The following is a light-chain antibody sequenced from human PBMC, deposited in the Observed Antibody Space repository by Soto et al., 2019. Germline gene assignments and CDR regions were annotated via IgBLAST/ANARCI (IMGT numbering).Light chain of an antibody. J-gene: IGKJ4*01. CDR1: QGISNS. V-gene: IGKV1-27*01. Sequence: DIQMTQSPSSLSASVGDRVALTCRASQGISNSLAWYQQKPGKVAKLLIYGASTLQSGVPSRFSGSGFGTDFTLTISSLQPEDVATYYCQKYNSVPLTFGGGTMVDI. CDR2: GAS. CDR3: QKYNSVPLT.